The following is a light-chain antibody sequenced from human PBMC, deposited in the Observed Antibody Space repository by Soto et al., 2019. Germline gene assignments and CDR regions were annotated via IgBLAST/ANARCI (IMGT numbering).Light chain of an antibody. Sequence: QSVLTQPASVSGSPGQSITISCTGTSSDVGGHNYVSWYQEHPGNAPKLMIFEVNNRPSGVSTRFSGSKSGNTASLTISGLQAEDEADYYCSSYSSTSTPCVFGTGTKLTVL. V-gene: IGLV2-14*01. J-gene: IGLJ1*01. CDR3: SSYSSTSTPCV. CDR2: EVN. CDR1: SSDVGGHNY.